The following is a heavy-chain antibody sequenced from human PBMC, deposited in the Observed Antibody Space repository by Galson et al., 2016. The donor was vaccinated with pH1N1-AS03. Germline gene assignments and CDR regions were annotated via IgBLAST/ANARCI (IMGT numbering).Heavy chain of an antibody. J-gene: IGHJ4*02. V-gene: IGHV3-53*01. D-gene: IGHD3-16*01. Sequence: SLRLSCAASGFTVTDNYMSWVRQAPGKGLEWVSVMYRSGDTDYTDSVRGRFTVSRDDSTNTVYLQMNSLRAEDTAVYYCARSPHKIGGENYGECDSWGQGTLVTVSS. CDR3: ARSPHKIGGENYGECDS. CDR2: MYRSGDT. CDR1: GFTVTDNY.